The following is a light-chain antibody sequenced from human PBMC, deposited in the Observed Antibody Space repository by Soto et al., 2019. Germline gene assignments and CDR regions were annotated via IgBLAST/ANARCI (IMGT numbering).Light chain of an antibody. CDR2: SAS. CDR3: QQSYNTPRT. V-gene: IGKV1-39*01. CDR1: QSISGY. Sequence: DIQMTQSPSSLSASVGDRVTITCRASQSISGYLNWYQQKPEKAPKLLIYSASSLQSGVPSRFSGSGSGTHFTLTISSLQPEDFATYYCQQSYNTPRTFGRGTKVDIK. J-gene: IGKJ1*01.